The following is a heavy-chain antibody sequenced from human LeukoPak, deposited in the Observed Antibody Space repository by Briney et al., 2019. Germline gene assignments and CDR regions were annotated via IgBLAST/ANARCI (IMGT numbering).Heavy chain of an antibody. CDR3: ARTVVTLDWYFDL. CDR1: GGSISRYS. Sequence: NPSEILSLTRSASGGSISRYSWNWIRQPAGKGLEWIGRFYTSGTTNYNPSLKSRVTMSIDTSKNQVSLKMRSVTAADTAVYYCARTVVTLDWYFDLWGRGTLVSVSS. J-gene: IGHJ2*01. CDR2: FYTSGTT. V-gene: IGHV4-4*07. D-gene: IGHD4-23*01.